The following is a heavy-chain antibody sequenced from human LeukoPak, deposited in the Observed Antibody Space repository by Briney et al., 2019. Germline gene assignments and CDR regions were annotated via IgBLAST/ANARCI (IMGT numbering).Heavy chain of an antibody. CDR1: GGSFSGYY. J-gene: IGHJ4*02. CDR3: ATRRARREGYYPHFDY. CDR2: INHSGST. D-gene: IGHD3-22*01. V-gene: IGHV4-34*01. Sequence: SETLSLTCAVYGGSFSGYYWSWIRQPPGKGLEWIGEINHSGSTNYHPSLKSRVTISVDTSKNQFSLKLSSVTAADTAVYYCATRRARREGYYPHFDYWGQGTLVTVPS.